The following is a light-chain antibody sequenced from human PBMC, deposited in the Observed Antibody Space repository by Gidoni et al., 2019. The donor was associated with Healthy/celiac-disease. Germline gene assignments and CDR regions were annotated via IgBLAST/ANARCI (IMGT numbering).Light chain of an antibody. CDR3: QAWDSSTVV. V-gene: IGLV3-1*01. Sequence: SYELTQPPSVSVSPGQTASITCSGDKLGDKYACWYQQKPGQSPVLVIYQDSKRPSGIPELFSGSNSGNTATLTISGTQAMDEADYYCQAWDSSTVVFGGGTKLTV. CDR2: QDS. J-gene: IGLJ2*01. CDR1: KLGDKY.